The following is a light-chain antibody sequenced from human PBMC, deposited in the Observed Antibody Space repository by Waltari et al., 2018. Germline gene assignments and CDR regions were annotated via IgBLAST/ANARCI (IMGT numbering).Light chain of an antibody. CDR1: QSVYNH. Sequence: DIQMTQSPSSLSASVGDRVTITCRASQSVYNHLNWYQQTQGEAPKLLIYAASNLHTGVPSRFSGSGSGTDFTLTISSLQPDDFATYYCQQTYSTMYTFGQGTKVEIK. CDR3: QQTYSTMYT. J-gene: IGKJ2*01. CDR2: AAS. V-gene: IGKV1-39*01.